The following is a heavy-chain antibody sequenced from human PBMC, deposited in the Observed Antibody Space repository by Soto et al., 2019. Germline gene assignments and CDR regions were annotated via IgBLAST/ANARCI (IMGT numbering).Heavy chain of an antibody. CDR2: IYPGDSDT. V-gene: IGHV5-51*01. CDR3: ARHHGTPGSYFGMDV. J-gene: IGHJ6*02. Sequence: SLKSSCKGSGYSFTNYWINWVRQMPGKGLEWMGIIYPGDSDTRYSPSFQGQVTISADKSINTAYLQWRGLKASDTAVYYCARHHGTPGSYFGMDVWGQGTTVTGSS. CDR1: GYSFTNYW.